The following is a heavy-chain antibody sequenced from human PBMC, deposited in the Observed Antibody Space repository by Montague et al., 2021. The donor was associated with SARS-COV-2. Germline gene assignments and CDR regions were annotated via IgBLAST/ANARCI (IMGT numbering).Heavy chain of an antibody. CDR1: GFTFSSYA. V-gene: IGHV3-30*04. Sequence: SLRLSCAASGFTFSSYAMHWVRQAPGKGLEWVAVISYDGSNKYYADSVKGRFTISRDNSKNTLYLQMNSLRAEDTAVYYCARHGKTRIAMIVVVIGYFDYWGQGTLVTVSS. D-gene: IGHD3-22*01. J-gene: IGHJ4*02. CDR2: ISYDGSNK. CDR3: ARHGKTRIAMIVVVIGYFDY.